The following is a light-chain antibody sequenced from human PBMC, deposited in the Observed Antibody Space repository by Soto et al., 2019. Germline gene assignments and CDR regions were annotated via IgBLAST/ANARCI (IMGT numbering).Light chain of an antibody. Sequence: EIVLTQSPGTLSLSPGEGATLSCRASQSVTNSYLAWYQQKPAQAPRLLIYGASSRAAGIPDRFSGSGSGTDFTLTINRLEPEDFAVYYCQQYGTSILTFGGGTKVEIK. V-gene: IGKV3-20*01. CDR1: QSVTNSY. CDR2: GAS. J-gene: IGKJ4*01. CDR3: QQYGTSILT.